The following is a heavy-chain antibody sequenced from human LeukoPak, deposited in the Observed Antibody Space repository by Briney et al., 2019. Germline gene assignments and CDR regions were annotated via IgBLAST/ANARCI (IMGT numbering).Heavy chain of an antibody. D-gene: IGHD1-26*01. V-gene: IGHV3-21*01. J-gene: IGHJ3*02. CDR2: ISCSSSYI. Sequence: GGSLRLSCAASVFTFSSYSMNWVRQAPGKGLAWVSSISCSSSYIYYADSVKGRFTISRDNAKNSLYLQMNSLRAEDTAVYYCAREVYSSEAFDIWGQGTMVTVSS. CDR1: VFTFSSYS. CDR3: AREVYSSEAFDI.